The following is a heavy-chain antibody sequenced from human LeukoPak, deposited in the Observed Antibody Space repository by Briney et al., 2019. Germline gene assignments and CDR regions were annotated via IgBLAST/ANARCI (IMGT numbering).Heavy chain of an antibody. Sequence: PSETLSLTCAVYGGSFSGYYWSWIRQPPGKGLEWIGEINHSGSTNYNPSLKSRVTISVDTSKNQFSLKLSSVTAADTAVYYCARGYPALDYWGQGTLVTVSS. J-gene: IGHJ4*02. CDR3: ARGYPALDY. CDR1: GGSFSGYY. D-gene: IGHD2-2*01. V-gene: IGHV4-34*01. CDR2: INHSGST.